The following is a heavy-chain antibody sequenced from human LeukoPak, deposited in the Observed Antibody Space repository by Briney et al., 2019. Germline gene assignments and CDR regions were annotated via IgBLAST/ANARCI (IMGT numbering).Heavy chain of an antibody. Sequence: GASVKVSCKASGGTFSSYAINWVRQATGQGLEWMGWMNPNSGNTGYAQKFQGRVTMTRNTSISTAYMELSSLRSEDTAVYYCARGIRRITMVRGIARLDPWGQGTLVTVSS. D-gene: IGHD3-10*01. V-gene: IGHV1-8*02. J-gene: IGHJ5*02. CDR2: MNPNSGNT. CDR3: ARGIRRITMVRGIARLDP. CDR1: GGTFSSYA.